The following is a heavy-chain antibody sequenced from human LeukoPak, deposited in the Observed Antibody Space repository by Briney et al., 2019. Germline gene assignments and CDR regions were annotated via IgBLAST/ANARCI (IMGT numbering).Heavy chain of an antibody. CDR2: NNDSGST. V-gene: IGHV4-34*01. J-gene: IGHJ4*02. Sequence: PSDTLSLTCAVYGGSFSGYYWSWIRQPPGKGIKVVGANNDSGSTNYNPSLKSRVTISVDTSKNQFCLKLSSVTASDTAVYYCARGLGARDYWGQGTLVTVSS. CDR3: ARGLGARDY. CDR1: GGSFSGYY. D-gene: IGHD1-26*01.